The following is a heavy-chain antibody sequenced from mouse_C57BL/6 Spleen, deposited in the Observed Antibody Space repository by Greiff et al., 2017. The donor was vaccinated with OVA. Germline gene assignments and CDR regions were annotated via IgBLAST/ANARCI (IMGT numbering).Heavy chain of an antibody. D-gene: IGHD1-1*01. CDR1: GYTFTSYW. CDR2: IYPGNSDT. Sequence: VQLQQSGPVLARPGASVKMSCKTSGYTFTSYWMHWVKQRPGQGLEWIGAIYPGNSDTSYNQKFKGKAKLTAVTSASTAYMELSSLTTEDSAVYYCTREVLLRYAMDDWGQGTSVTVSS. V-gene: IGHV1-5*01. J-gene: IGHJ4*01. CDR3: TREVLLRYAMDD.